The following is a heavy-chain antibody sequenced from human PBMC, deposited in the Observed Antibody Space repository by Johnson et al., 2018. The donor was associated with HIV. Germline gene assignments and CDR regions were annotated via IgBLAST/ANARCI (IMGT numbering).Heavy chain of an antibody. J-gene: IGHJ3*02. CDR1: GFTFSSYA. CDR2: ISYDGSNK. D-gene: IGHD3-10*01. CDR3: AREFKWGAWFGDIKHDAFDI. V-gene: IGHV3-30*04. Sequence: QVQLVESGGGVVQPERSLRLSCAASGFTFSSYAMHWVRQAPGKGLEWVACISYDGSNKHYAGSVKGRFTIPRDNSKNTLYLHRNSLRSEDTAVYSCAREFKWGAWFGDIKHDAFDIWGQGTMVTVSS.